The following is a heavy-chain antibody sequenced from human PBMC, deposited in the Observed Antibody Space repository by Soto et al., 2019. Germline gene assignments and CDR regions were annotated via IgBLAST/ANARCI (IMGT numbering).Heavy chain of an antibody. CDR2: IIPILGIA. V-gene: IGHV1-69*02. CDR1: GGTFSSYT. D-gene: IGHD6-19*01. J-gene: IGHJ6*02. Sequence: QVQLVQSGAEVKKPGSSVKVSCKASGGTFSSYTISWVRQAPGQGLEWMGRIIPILGIANYARKFQGRVTITADKSTSTAYMELSSLRSEDTAVYYCARADSSGWSYYYYGMDVWGQGTTVTVSS. CDR3: ARADSSGWSYYYYGMDV.